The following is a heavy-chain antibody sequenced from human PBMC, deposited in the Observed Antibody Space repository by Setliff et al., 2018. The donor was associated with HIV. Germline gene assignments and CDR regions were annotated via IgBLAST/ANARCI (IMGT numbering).Heavy chain of an antibody. J-gene: IGHJ4*02. CDR2: IIPILGTA. V-gene: IGHV1-69*13. CDR1: GGTFSSYA. CDR3: ARDRRGGWYGGSFDY. D-gene: IGHD6-19*01. Sequence: GASVKVSCKASGGTFSSYAISWVRQAPGQGLEWMGGIIPILGTANYAQKFQGRVTITADESTSTAYMELSSLRSEDTAVYYCARDRRGGWYGGSFDYWGQGTLVTVSS.